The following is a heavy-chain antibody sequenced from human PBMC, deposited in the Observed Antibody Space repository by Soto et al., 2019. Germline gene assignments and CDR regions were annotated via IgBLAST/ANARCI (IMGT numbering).Heavy chain of an antibody. J-gene: IGHJ6*02. CDR3: ARDQSSSWYYGMDV. CDR2: INSDGSTT. D-gene: IGHD6-13*01. V-gene: IGHV3-74*01. Sequence: GGSLRLSCVVSGFTFNSCWMHWVRQAPGKGLVWVSRINSDGSTTDYADSVKGRFSISRNNAKNTLYLQMNSLRTEDTAVYYCARDQSSSWYYGMDVWGQGTTVTVSS. CDR1: GFTFNSCW.